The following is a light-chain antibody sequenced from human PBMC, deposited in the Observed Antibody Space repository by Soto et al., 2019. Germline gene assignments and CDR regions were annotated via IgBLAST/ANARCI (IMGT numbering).Light chain of an antibody. CDR1: QSVSSHY. CDR2: RAS. CDR3: QQYGDSPPT. V-gene: IGKV3-20*01. J-gene: IGKJ1*01. Sequence: EIVLTQSPGTLSLSPGERATLSCRASQSVSSHYLAWYQQKPGQTPKVLIYRASSRATGIPDRFSGSGSETDFTLTISRLEPEDFAVYHCQQYGDSPPTFGQGTKVDI.